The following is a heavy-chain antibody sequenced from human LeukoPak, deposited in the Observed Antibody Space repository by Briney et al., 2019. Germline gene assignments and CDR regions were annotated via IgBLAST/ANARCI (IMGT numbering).Heavy chain of an antibody. D-gene: IGHD3-22*01. J-gene: IGHJ4*02. Sequence: GGSLRLSCAASGFIFNNYGLVWIRQAPGKGLEWVSAISNDGGGTTYADFVKGRFSVSRDNSKNTLFLQMNSLRAEDTALYYCAKGSSGYFFDLWGQGTLVTVSS. CDR3: AKGSSGYFFDL. CDR2: ISNDGGGT. CDR1: GFIFNNYG. V-gene: IGHV3-23*01.